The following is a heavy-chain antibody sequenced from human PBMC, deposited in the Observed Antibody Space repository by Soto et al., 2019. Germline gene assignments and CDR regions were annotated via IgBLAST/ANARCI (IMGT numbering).Heavy chain of an antibody. D-gene: IGHD3-10*01. CDR3: ARGGGGITMVRGVIWYFDL. J-gene: IGHJ2*01. CDR1: GYTFTSYD. CDR2: MNPNSGNT. Sequence: QVQLVQSGAEVKKPGASVKVSCKASGYTFTSYDINWVRQAPGQGLEWMGWMNPNSGNTGYAQKFQGRVTMTRNTSISTAYLELSSLRSEDTAVYYCARGGGGITMVRGVIWYFDLWGRGTLVPVSS. V-gene: IGHV1-8*01.